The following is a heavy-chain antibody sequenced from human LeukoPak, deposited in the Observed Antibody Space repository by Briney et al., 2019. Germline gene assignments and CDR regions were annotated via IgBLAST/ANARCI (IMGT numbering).Heavy chain of an antibody. CDR3: ARHTYGMDV. Sequence: PSETLCLTCTVSGGSISSSSYYWGWIRQPPGKGLEWIGSIYYSGTTYYNPSLKSRVTVSEHTSKNQLSLKLSSVTAADTAVYFCARHTYGMDVWGQGTMVTVSS. J-gene: IGHJ6*02. V-gene: IGHV4-39*01. CDR1: GGSISSSSYY. CDR2: IYYSGTT.